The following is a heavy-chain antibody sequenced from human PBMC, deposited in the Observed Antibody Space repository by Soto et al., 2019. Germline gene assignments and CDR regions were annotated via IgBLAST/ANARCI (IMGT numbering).Heavy chain of an antibody. CDR3: XKDXQWERLIYXXDY. Sequence: QARXVESGGGVVQPGRSLRLSCAASGFTFSSYGMHWVRQAPGKCLEWVAVTSYDGSNKYYADSVEGRXXXSXDNXXXXXXXXXXXXXXXXXXXXXCXKDXQWERLIYXXDYWGPGTLVTVSS. V-gene: IGHV3-30*03. CDR1: GFTFSSYG. D-gene: IGHD1-26*01. CDR2: TSYDGSNK. J-gene: IGHJ4*02.